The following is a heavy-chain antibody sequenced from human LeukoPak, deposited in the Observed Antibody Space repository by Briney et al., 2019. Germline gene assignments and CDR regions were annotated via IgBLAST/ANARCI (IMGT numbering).Heavy chain of an antibody. V-gene: IGHV1-2*02. CDR2: ISPNSGGT. D-gene: IGHD2-15*01. CDR3: ARDPLYCSGGCHPLGYMDV. Sequence: ASVKVSCKASGYTFTGYYMHWVRQALGQGLEWMGWISPNSGGTNFAQKFQGRVTMTRDTSISTVYMELSRLRSDDTAVYYCARDPLYCSGGCHPLGYMDVWAKGTTVTVSS. CDR1: GYTFTGYY. J-gene: IGHJ6*03.